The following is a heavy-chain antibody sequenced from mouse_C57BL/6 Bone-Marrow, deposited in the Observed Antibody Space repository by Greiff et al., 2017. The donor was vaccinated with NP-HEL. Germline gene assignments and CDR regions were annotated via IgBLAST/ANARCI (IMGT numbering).Heavy chain of an antibody. D-gene: IGHD1-1*01. CDR3: TRAFGYYYGSTYWYFDV. V-gene: IGHV1-15*01. Sequence: VQLQQSGAELVRPGASVTLSCKASGYTFTDYEMHWVKQTPVHGLEWIGAIDPETGGTAYNQKFKGKAILTADKSSSTAYMELRSLTSEDSAVYYCTRAFGYYYGSTYWYFDVWGTGTTVTVSS. CDR2: IDPETGGT. J-gene: IGHJ1*03. CDR1: GYTFTDYE.